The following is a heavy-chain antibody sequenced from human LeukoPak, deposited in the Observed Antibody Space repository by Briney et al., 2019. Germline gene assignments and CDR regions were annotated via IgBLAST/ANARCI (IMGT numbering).Heavy chain of an antibody. CDR2: ISWNSGSI. D-gene: IGHD1-26*01. V-gene: IGHV3-9*01. CDR1: GFTFDDYA. Sequence: AGGSLRLSCAASGFTFDDYAMHWVRQAPGKGLEWVSGISWNSGSIGYADSVKGRFTISRDNAKNSLYLQMNSLRAEDTALYYCAKDRLNSGSRPARLDYWGQGTLVTVSS. CDR3: AKDRLNSGSRPARLDY. J-gene: IGHJ4*02.